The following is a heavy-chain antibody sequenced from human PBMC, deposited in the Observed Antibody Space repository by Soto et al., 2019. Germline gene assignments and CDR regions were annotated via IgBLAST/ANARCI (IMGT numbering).Heavy chain of an antibody. CDR1: GYTFTSYG. Sequence: ASVKVSCKASGYTFTSYGISWVRQAPGQGLEWMGWISAYNGNTNYAQKLQGRVTMTTDTSTSTAYMELRSLRSDDTAVYYCARRGYDFWSGYFSDVLGQATTVTVSS. CDR3: ARRGYDFWSGYFSDV. CDR2: ISAYNGNT. D-gene: IGHD3-3*01. V-gene: IGHV1-18*01. J-gene: IGHJ6*02.